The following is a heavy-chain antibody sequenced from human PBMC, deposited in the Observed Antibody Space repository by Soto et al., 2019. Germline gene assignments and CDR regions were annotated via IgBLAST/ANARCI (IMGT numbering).Heavy chain of an antibody. J-gene: IGHJ6*02. D-gene: IGHD3-10*01. CDR2: IYSGGST. CDR1: GFTVSSNY. V-gene: IGHV3-53*01. CDR3: AGSITMVRGVRPYYYYGMDV. Sequence: GGSLRLSCAASGFTVSSNYMSWVRQAPGKRLEWVSVIYSGGSTYYADSVKGRFTISRDNSKNTLYLQMNSLRAEDTAVYYCAGSITMVRGVRPYYYYGMDVWGQGTTVTVSS.